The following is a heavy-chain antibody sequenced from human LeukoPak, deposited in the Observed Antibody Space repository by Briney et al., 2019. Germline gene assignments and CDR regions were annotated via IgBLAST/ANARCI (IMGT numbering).Heavy chain of an antibody. Sequence: PGGSLRLSCAASGFTFSSYSMNWVRQAPGKGLEWVSYISSSSSTIYYADSVKGRFTISRDNARNSLYLQMNSLRTEDTAVYYCGRIALNANNGMDVWGQGTTVTVSS. CDR2: ISSSSSTI. CDR1: GFTFSSYS. V-gene: IGHV3-48*01. J-gene: IGHJ6*02. CDR3: GRIALNANNGMDV. D-gene: IGHD1/OR15-1a*01.